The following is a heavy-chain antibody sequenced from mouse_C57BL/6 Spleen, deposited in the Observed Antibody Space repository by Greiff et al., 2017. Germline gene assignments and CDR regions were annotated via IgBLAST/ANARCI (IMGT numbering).Heavy chain of an antibody. CDR3: AIFYDGYNFGGAMDY. V-gene: IGHV14-2*01. D-gene: IGHD2-3*01. CDR1: GFNIKDYY. CDR2: IDPEDGET. Sequence: VQLKQSGAELVKPGASVKLSCTASGFNIKDYYMHWVKQRTEQGLEWIGRIDPEDGETKYAPKFQGKATITADTSSNTAYLQLSSLTSEDTAVYYCAIFYDGYNFGGAMDYWGQGTSVTVSS. J-gene: IGHJ4*01.